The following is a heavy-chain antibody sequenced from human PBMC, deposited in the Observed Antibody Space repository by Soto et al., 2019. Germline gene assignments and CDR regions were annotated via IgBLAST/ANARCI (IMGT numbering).Heavy chain of an antibody. J-gene: IGHJ4*02. CDR3: GTIFGESLWYFDY. CDR1: GDSITSSGPY. D-gene: IGHD3-3*01. CDR2: IYYSGST. V-gene: IGHV4-39*01. Sequence: PSETLSLTCTVSGDSITSSGPYWGWIRQPPGKGLEWIGSIYYSGSTYYNPSLKSRVTISVDTSKNQFSLKLSSVTAADTAVYYCGTIFGESLWYFDYWGQGTLVTVSS.